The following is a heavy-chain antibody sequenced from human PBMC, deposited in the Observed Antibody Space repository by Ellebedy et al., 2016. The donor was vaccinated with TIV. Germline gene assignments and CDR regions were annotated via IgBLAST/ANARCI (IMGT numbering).Heavy chain of an antibody. Sequence: ASVKVSCKASGYSFTNFGISWVRQAPGQGLEWMGWISAYNGNTNYAQKFQGRVTMTTDSSTSTAYMEFRSLRSDDTAAYYCARTRSGWYDVFDIWGQGTMVTVSS. CDR2: ISAYNGNT. D-gene: IGHD6-19*01. J-gene: IGHJ3*02. CDR1: GYSFTNFG. CDR3: ARTRSGWYDVFDI. V-gene: IGHV1-18*01.